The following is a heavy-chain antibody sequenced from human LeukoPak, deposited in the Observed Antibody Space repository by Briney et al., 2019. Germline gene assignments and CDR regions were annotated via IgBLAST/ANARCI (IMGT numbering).Heavy chain of an antibody. CDR3: AKDYSGYDLFDY. Sequence: GGSLRLSCAASGFTFSSYGMHWVRQAPGKGLEWVAVIWYDGSNKYYADSEKGRFTISRDNSKNTLYLQMNSLRAEDTAVYYCAKDYSGYDLFDYWGRGTLVTVSS. CDR1: GFTFSSYG. V-gene: IGHV3-33*06. J-gene: IGHJ4*02. CDR2: IWYDGSNK. D-gene: IGHD5-12*01.